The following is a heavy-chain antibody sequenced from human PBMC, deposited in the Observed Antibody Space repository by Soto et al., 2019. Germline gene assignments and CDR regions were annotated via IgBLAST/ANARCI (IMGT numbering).Heavy chain of an antibody. CDR2: INTSGGST. CDR1: GYTFTSYY. D-gene: IGHD3-10*01. CDR3: AREAYDGSGNPGIDY. Sequence: QVQLVQSGAEVKKPGASVKVSCKASGYTFTSYYMHWVRQAPGQGLERMGIINTSGGSTSDAQKFQGMLTVTRDTSTSTVYIELSSLTSEDTSVSYCAREAYDGSGNPGIDYWGQRTLVTFSS. J-gene: IGHJ4*02. V-gene: IGHV1-46*01.